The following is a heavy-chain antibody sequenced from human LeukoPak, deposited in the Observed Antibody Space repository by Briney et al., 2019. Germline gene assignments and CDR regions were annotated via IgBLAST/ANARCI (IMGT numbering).Heavy chain of an antibody. J-gene: IGHJ3*02. CDR1: GFTFSSYS. CDR2: ISSSSSYI. CDR3: ARDRSNIPPDAFDI. V-gene: IGHV3-21*01. Sequence: GGSLRLSCAASGFTFSSYSMNWVRRAPGKGLEWVSSISSSSSYIYYADSVKGRFTISRDNAKNSLYLQMNSLRAEDTAVYYCARDRSNIPPDAFDIWGQGTMVTVSS.